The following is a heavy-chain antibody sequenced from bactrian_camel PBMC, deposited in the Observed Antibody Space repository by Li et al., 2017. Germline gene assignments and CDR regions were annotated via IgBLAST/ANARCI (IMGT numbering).Heavy chain of an antibody. V-gene: IGHV3S63*01. Sequence: QVQLVESGGGSVQTGGSLRLSCTASGSSFDDRDMGWYRQAPGNECELVSLHNGDTSAYYANSVTGRFTVSQDNAKTTVCLQMDSLKPEDTAMYYCAASVGKTFCSAAYFLSGLRPVFGSWGQGTQVTV. CDR2: LHNGDTSA. CDR3: AASVGKTFCSAAYFLSGLRPVFGS. J-gene: IGHJ6*01. D-gene: IGHD2*01. CDR1: GSSFDDRD.